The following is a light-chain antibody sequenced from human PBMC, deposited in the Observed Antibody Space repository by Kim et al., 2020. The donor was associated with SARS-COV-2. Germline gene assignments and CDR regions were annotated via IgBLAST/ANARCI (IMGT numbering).Light chain of an antibody. V-gene: IGLV3-1*01. CDR3: QAWDSSTVV. J-gene: IGLJ2*01. Sequence: VSPGQTASITCSGDKLGDKYACWYQQRPGQSPVLVIYQDTKRPSGIPERFSGSNSGNTATLTIGGTQAMDEADYYCQAWDSSTVVFGGGTKLTVL. CDR2: QDT. CDR1: KLGDKY.